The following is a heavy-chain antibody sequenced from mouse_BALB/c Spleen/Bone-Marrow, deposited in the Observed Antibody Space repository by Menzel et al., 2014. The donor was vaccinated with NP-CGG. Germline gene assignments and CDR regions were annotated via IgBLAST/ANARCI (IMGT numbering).Heavy chain of an antibody. CDR1: GFNIKDTY. Sequence: ELQGVESGAELVKPGASVKLSCTASGFNIKDTYMHWVKQRPEQGLEWIGRIDPANGNTKYDPKFQGKATITADTSSNTAYLQLSSLTSEDTAVYYCAVYDYEGFAYWGQGTLVTVSA. D-gene: IGHD2-4*01. CDR2: IDPANGNT. CDR3: AVYDYEGFAY. J-gene: IGHJ3*01. V-gene: IGHV14-3*02.